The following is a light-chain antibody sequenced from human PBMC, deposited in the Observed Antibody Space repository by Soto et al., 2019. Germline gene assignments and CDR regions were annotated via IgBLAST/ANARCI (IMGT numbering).Light chain of an antibody. V-gene: IGLV2-11*01. CDR2: DVT. Sequence: QSALTQPRSVSGSPGQSVTISCTGTYSDVGAYNYVSWYQQHPNKAPKLMIYDVTERPSGVPDRCSGSKSGNTASLTISGLQADDDADYYCCSFAGNYIYVFGTGTKVTVL. CDR3: CSFAGNYIYV. CDR1: YSDVGAYNY. J-gene: IGLJ1*01.